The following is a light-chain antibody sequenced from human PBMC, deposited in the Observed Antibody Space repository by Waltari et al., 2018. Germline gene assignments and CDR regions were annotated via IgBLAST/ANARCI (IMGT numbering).Light chain of an antibody. Sequence: QSALTQPASVSGSPGQSITISCTGTSSDVGNYKRVPWYQQHPGKAPKPMIYAVSKRPSGVSDRFSGSKSGDMASLTISGLQPEDEAEYFCSSYAGSSKGVFGGGTKVTVL. CDR3: SSYAGSSKGV. CDR1: SSDVGNYKR. J-gene: IGLJ2*01. V-gene: IGLV2-23*02. CDR2: AVS.